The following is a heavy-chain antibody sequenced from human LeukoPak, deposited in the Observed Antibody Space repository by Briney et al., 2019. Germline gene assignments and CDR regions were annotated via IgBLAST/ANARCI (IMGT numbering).Heavy chain of an antibody. V-gene: IGHV1-69*05. CDR2: IIPIFGTA. J-gene: IGHJ5*02. D-gene: IGHD4-11*01. CDR1: GGTFSSYA. CDR3: ASSYYSNYGIGWFDP. Sequence: SVKVSCKASGGTFSSYAISWVRQAPGQGLEWMGGIIPIFGTANYAQKFQGRVTITTDESTSTAYMELSSLRSEDTAVYYCASSYYSNYGIGWFDPWGQGTLVTVSS.